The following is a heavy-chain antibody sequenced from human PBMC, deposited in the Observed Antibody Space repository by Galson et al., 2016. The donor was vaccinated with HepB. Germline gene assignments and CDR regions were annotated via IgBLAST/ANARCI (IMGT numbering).Heavy chain of an antibody. V-gene: IGHV3-21*01. CDR2: ISSSSTYI. J-gene: IGHJ4*02. Sequence: SLRLSCAPSGFTFSTYTMSWVRQAPGKGLEWVSSISSSSTYIFHADSVKGRFTVSRDNAKNSLYLQMNSLRAEDTAVYFCARDTTTTVTKSVQYWGQGALVTVSS. D-gene: IGHD4-11*01. CDR3: ARDTTTTVTKSVQY. CDR1: GFTFSTYT.